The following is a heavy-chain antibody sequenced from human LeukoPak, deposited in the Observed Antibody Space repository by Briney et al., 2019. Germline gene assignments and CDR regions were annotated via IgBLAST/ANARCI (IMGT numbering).Heavy chain of an antibody. CDR3: AKGQNPPTMVRGEPLDY. CDR1: GFTFDDYA. Sequence: GGSLRLSCAASGFTFDDYAMHWVRQAPGKGLEWVSGISWNSGSIGYADSVKGRFTISRDNAKNSLYLQMNSLRAEDTALYYCAKGQNPPTMVRGEPLDYWGQGTLVAVSS. V-gene: IGHV3-9*01. J-gene: IGHJ4*02. D-gene: IGHD3-10*01. CDR2: ISWNSGSI.